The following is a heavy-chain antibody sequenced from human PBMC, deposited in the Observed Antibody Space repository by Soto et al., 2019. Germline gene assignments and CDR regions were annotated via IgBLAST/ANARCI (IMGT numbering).Heavy chain of an antibody. Sequence: QVQLVQSGAEVKKPGASVKVSCKASGYTFTSYDINWVRQATGQGLEWMGWMNPNSGNTGYAQKFQGRVTMTRNTSISPAYMEPSSLRSEDPAEDYCASSGTDGYTIPLDYWGQGTPVTVSS. CDR3: ASSGTDGYTIPLDY. V-gene: IGHV1-8*01. CDR2: MNPNSGNT. CDR1: GYTFTSYD. J-gene: IGHJ4*02. D-gene: IGHD5-12*01.